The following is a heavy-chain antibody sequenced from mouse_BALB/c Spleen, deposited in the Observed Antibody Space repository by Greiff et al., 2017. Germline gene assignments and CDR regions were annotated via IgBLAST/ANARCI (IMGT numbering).Heavy chain of an antibody. CDR3: ARPLDSSGYVDY. CDR2: ISSGGSYT. CDR1: GFTFSSYG. V-gene: IGHV5-6*01. D-gene: IGHD3-2*01. Sequence: EVQLVESGGDLVKPGGSLKLSCAASGFTFSSYGMSWVRQTPDKRLEWVATISSGGSYTYYPDSVKGRFTISRDNAKNTLYLQLSSLKSEDTAMYYCARPLDSSGYVDYWGQGTTLTVSS. J-gene: IGHJ2*01.